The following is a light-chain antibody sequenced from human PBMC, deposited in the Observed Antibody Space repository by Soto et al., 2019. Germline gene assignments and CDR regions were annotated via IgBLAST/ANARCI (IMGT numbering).Light chain of an antibody. V-gene: IGKV1-39*01. J-gene: IGKJ5*01. Sequence: DIQMTQSPSSLSASVGDRGTIPCRAGQSIDNYLNWYQQKPGKAPNLLIYSASSLQSGVPSRFSASGSGTDFTLTISSLHPEDFATYYCQQSYNFSRTFGQGTRLEI. CDR1: QSIDNY. CDR2: SAS. CDR3: QQSYNFSRT.